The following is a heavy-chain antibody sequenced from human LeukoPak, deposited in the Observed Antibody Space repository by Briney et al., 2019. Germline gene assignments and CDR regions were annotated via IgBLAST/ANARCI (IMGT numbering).Heavy chain of an antibody. D-gene: IGHD2-21*02. Sequence: PGGSLRLSCAASGFTFSSHTMNWVRQAPGKGLEWVSYISSSSSRIYYADSVKGRFTTSRDNAKNSLYLQMNSLRDEDTAVYYCARGLIYCGGDCYRAFDIWGQGTMVTVSS. CDR3: ARGLIYCGGDCYRAFDI. CDR2: ISSSSSRI. J-gene: IGHJ3*02. CDR1: GFTFSSHT. V-gene: IGHV3-48*02.